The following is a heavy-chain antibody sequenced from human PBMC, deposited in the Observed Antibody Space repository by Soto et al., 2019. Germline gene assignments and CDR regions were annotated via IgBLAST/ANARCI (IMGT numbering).Heavy chain of an antibody. CDR1: GFTFSSYS. Sequence: PGGYLRLSCAASGFTFSSYSMNWVRQAPGKGLEWVSSISSSSSYIYYADSVKGRFTISRDNAKNSLYLQMNSLRAEDTAVYYCARDPGYYYDSSGYYIFDYWGQGSLVTVSS. V-gene: IGHV3-21*01. CDR2: ISSSSSYI. CDR3: ARDPGYYYDSSGYYIFDY. D-gene: IGHD3-22*01. J-gene: IGHJ4*02.